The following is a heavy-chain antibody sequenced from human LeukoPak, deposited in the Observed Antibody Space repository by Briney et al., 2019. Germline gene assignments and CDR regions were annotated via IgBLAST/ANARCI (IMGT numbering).Heavy chain of an antibody. Sequence: GGSLRLSCAVSGFTFSSYGMHWVRQAPGKGLEWVAVIWYDGSNKYYADSVKGRFTISRDISKNTLYLQMNSLRAEDTAVYYCARHKDWTFDYWGQGTLVTVSS. CDR1: GFTFSSYG. V-gene: IGHV3-33*01. D-gene: IGHD3/OR15-3a*01. J-gene: IGHJ4*02. CDR3: ARHKDWTFDY. CDR2: IWYDGSNK.